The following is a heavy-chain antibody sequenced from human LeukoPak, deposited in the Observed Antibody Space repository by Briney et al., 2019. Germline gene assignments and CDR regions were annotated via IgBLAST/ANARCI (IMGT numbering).Heavy chain of an antibody. V-gene: IGHV4-59*01. CDR3: ARDYYDSSGYRMNFDY. Sequence: SETLSLTCAVYGGSFSGYYWSWIRQPPGKGLEWIGYIYYSGSTNYNPSLKSRVTISVDTSKNQFSLKLSSVTAADTAVYYCARDYYDSSGYRMNFDYWGQGTLVTVSS. CDR2: IYYSGST. J-gene: IGHJ4*02. D-gene: IGHD3-22*01. CDR1: GGSFSGYY.